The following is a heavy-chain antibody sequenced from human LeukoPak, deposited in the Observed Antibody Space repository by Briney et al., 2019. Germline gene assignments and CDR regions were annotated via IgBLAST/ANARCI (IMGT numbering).Heavy chain of an antibody. V-gene: IGHV4-59*01. CDR3: ARDMTSGWYYT. CDR2: IIHSGTT. D-gene: IGHD6-19*01. CDR1: GGSISGYY. Sequence: SETLSLTCTVSGGSISGYYWSWIRQPPGKGQEWIGYIIHSGTTNYNPSLQSRVTISVDTSKNQFSLKLSSVTAADTAVYYCARDMTSGWYYTWGQGTLVTVSS. J-gene: IGHJ5*02.